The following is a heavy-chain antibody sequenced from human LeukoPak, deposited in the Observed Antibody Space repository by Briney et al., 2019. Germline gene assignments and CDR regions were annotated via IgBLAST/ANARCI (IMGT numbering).Heavy chain of an antibody. V-gene: IGHV5-51*01. Sequence: GESLKISCKGSGYTFISYCIGWVRQMPGKGLEWMGIIYPGDSDARYSPSLQGQVTISVDRSISPAYLQWSSLKASDTAMYYSASSQRVVARGIFDIWGQGTMVTVSS. CDR3: ASSQRVVARGIFDI. D-gene: IGHD2-15*01. CDR2: IYPGDSDA. J-gene: IGHJ3*02. CDR1: GYTFISYC.